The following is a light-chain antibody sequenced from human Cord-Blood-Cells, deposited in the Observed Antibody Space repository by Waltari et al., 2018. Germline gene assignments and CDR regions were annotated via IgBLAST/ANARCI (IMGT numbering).Light chain of an antibody. Sequence: AIQLLQSPSSLSASVGDRVTITCRASQGISSALAWYQQKPGQAPKLLIYDASTLESGVPSRFSGSGSGTDFTLTISSLQPEDFATYYCQQFNSYPLTFGQGTRLEIK. J-gene: IGKJ5*01. V-gene: IGKV1-13*02. CDR3: QQFNSYPLT. CDR1: QGISSA. CDR2: DAS.